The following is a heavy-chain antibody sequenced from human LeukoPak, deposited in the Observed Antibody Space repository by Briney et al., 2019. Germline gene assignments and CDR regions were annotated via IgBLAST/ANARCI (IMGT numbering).Heavy chain of an antibody. CDR1: GFTFSSYR. V-gene: IGHV3-7*01. Sequence: GGSLRLSCAASGFTFSSYRISWVRQAPGKGLEWVANIKQDGSEKYYVDSVKGRFTISRDNAKNSLYLQMNSLRAEDTAVYYCARVQHARGDFDYWGQGTLVTVSS. D-gene: IGHD3-10*01. CDR3: ARVQHARGDFDY. CDR2: IKQDGSEK. J-gene: IGHJ4*02.